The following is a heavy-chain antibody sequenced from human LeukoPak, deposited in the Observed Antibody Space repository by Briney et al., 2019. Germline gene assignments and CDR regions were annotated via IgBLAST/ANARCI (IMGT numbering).Heavy chain of an antibody. J-gene: IGHJ4*02. D-gene: IGHD1-26*01. V-gene: IGHV1-18*01. Sequence: EASVKVSCKASGYTFTSYGISWVRQAPGQGLEWMGWISAYNGNTNYAQKLQGRVTMTTDTSTSTAYMELRSLRSDDTAVYYCARGGRIVGATRSFDHWGQGTLVTVSS. CDR1: GYTFTSYG. CDR2: ISAYNGNT. CDR3: ARGGRIVGATRSFDH.